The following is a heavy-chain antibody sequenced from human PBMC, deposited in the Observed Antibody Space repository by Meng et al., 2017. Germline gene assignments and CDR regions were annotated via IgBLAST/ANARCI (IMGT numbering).Heavy chain of an antibody. CDR2: IYYSGST. Sequence: QVQLQASGPGLVKPSQTLSLTCTVSGGSISSGDYYWSWLRQPPGKGLEWIGYIYYSGSTYYNPSLKSRLTISGDTSKDQFSLKLTSVTAADTAVYYCARGPLITMREVWGQGTLVTVSS. D-gene: IGHD3-22*01. J-gene: IGHJ4*02. V-gene: IGHV4-30-4*01. CDR1: GGSISSGDYY. CDR3: ARGPLITMREV.